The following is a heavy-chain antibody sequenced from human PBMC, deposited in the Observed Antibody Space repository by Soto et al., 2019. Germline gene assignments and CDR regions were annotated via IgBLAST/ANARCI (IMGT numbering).Heavy chain of an antibody. J-gene: IGHJ2*01. Sequence: QVQLQQWGAGPLRPLETLSLTCGASGGSFSGYYWAWIRQSPGKGLEWIGEINDRGSINYNPSLKSRGCISVGTLKKHCYLHVRYVTAWDTGVYYCARESHDILTGPPWVWYFDLWGRGTLVTVSS. CDR2: INDRGSI. V-gene: IGHV4-34*01. CDR3: ARESHDILTGPPWVWYFDL. D-gene: IGHD3-9*01. CDR1: GGSFSGYY.